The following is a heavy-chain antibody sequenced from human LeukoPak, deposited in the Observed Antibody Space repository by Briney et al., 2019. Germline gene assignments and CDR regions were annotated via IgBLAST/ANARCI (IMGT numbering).Heavy chain of an antibody. V-gene: IGHV3-30*18. CDR3: AKGGEQKTFRCGMDS. J-gene: IGHJ4*02. Sequence: PGGSLRLSCAASGFTVSSNYMSWVRQAPGKGLEWVALMSNDGGIKYYASSVRGRFTISRDNPENTLYLQMNSLRVDDTAVYYCAKGGEQKTFRCGMDSWGQGTPVTVSS. D-gene: IGHD1/OR15-1a*01. CDR2: MSNDGGIK. CDR1: GFTVSSNY.